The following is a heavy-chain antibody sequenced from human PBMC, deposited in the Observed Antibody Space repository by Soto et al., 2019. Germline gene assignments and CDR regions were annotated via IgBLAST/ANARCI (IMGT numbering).Heavy chain of an antibody. V-gene: IGHV3-23*01. D-gene: IGHD6-19*01. CDR1: GFTFNNYA. J-gene: IGHJ5*02. CDR2: ISGSGGST. CDR3: AKDGSVAPRPYNWFDP. Sequence: EVQLLESGGGLVQPEGSLRLSCAASGFTFNNYAMSWFRQAPGKGLEWVSSISGSGGSTYYADSVKGRFTISRDNSKNTLYLQMNSLKAEDTSVYYCAKDGSVAPRPYNWFDPWGQGTLVTVSS.